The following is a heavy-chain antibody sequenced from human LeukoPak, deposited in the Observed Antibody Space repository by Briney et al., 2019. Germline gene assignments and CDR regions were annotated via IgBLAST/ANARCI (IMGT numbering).Heavy chain of an antibody. CDR3: ARDKPGLYYDILTGYDY. CDR2: INPNSGGT. V-gene: IGHV1-2*02. D-gene: IGHD3-9*01. Sequence: GASVKVSCKASGGTFSSYAISWVRQAPGQGLEWMGWINPNSGGTNYGQKFQGRVTMTRDTSISTAYMELSRLRSDDTAVYYCARDKPGLYYDILTGYDYWGQGTLVTVSS. J-gene: IGHJ4*02. CDR1: GGTFSSYA.